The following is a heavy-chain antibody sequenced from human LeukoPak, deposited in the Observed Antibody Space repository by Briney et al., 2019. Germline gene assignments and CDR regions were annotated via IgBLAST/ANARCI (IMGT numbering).Heavy chain of an antibody. V-gene: IGHV3-11*01. J-gene: IGHJ4*02. CDR3: ARAYCGGDCPGRRRGPFDY. CDR1: GFTFSDYY. Sequence: GGSLRLSCAASGFTFSDYYMSWIRQAPGKGLEWVSYISSSGSTIYYADSVKGRFTISRDNAKNSLYLQMNSLRAEDTAVYYCARAYCGGDCPGRRRGPFDYWGQGTLVTVSS. D-gene: IGHD2-21*02. CDR2: ISSSGSTI.